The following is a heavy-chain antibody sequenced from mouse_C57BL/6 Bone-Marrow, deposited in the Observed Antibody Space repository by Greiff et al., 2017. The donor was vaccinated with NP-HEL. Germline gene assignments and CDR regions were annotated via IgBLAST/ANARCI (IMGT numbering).Heavy chain of an antibody. CDR1: GYTFTDYY. J-gene: IGHJ1*03. CDR2: LYPGSGNT. V-gene: IGHV1-76*01. D-gene: IGHD2-2*01. CDR3: ARESDYGYDDLWYFDV. Sequence: QVQLKESGAELVRPGASVKLSCKASGYTFTDYYINWVKQRPGQGLEWIARLYPGSGNTYYYEKFMGKATLTAEKSSSTAYMQLSSLTSEDSAVYFCARESDYGYDDLWYFDVWGTGTTVTVSS.